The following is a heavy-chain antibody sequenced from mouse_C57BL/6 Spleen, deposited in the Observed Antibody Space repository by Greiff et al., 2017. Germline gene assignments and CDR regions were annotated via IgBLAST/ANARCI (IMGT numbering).Heavy chain of an antibody. J-gene: IGHJ1*03. CDR2: IWSGGST. CDR3: ARNRDDYPYWYFDV. Sequence: QVQLQQPGPGLVQPSQCLYITCTVSGFSLTSYGVPWVRQSPGKGLEWLGVIWSGGSTDYNAAFISRLSISKDNTTSQVFFKMNCLQADDTAIYYSARNRDDYPYWYFDVWGTGTTVTVSS. CDR1: GFSLTSYG. D-gene: IGHD2-4*01. V-gene: IGHV2-2*01.